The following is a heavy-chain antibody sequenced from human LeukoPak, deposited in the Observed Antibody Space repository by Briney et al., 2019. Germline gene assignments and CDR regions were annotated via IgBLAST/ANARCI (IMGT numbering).Heavy chain of an antibody. D-gene: IGHD3-22*01. CDR3: AKSHDIDYYDSSGYLKSFDY. CDR2: ISWNSGSI. V-gene: IGHV3-9*01. Sequence: LSLTCTVSGGSISSYYWSWIRQPPGKGLEWVSGISWNSGSIGYADSVKGRFTISRDNAKNSLYLQMNSLRAEDTALYYCAKSHDIDYYDSSGYLKSFDYWGQGTLVTVSS. CDR1: GGSISSYY. J-gene: IGHJ4*02.